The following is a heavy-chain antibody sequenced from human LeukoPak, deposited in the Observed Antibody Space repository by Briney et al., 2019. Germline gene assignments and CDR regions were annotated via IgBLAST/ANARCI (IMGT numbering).Heavy chain of an antibody. CDR3: ARGNRLYTSSWSSLAFDI. J-gene: IGHJ3*02. CDR1: GYTFTSYD. V-gene: IGHV1-8*01. Sequence: ASVKVSCKASGYTFTSYDINWVRQATGQGLEWMGWINPISGYTGYAQKFQDGVTMTGDTSKSTAYMELSSLRSEDAAVYYCARGNRLYTSSWSSLAFDIWGQGTMVTVSS. D-gene: IGHD6-13*01. CDR2: INPISGYT.